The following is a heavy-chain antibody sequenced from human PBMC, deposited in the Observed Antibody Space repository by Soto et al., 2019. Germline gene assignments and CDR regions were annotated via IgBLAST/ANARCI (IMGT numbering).Heavy chain of an antibody. CDR1: GFTFSSYW. J-gene: IGHJ4*02. Sequence: EVQLVESGGGLVQPGGSLRLSCAASGFTFSSYWMHWVRQVTGKGLVWVSRINGGGSTTTYADSVKGRFTISRDNAKNTLYLQMNSLRAEDTAVYYCGSARYSSSSSDYWGQGILVTVSS. CDR3: GSARYSSSSSDY. D-gene: IGHD6-13*01. CDR2: INGGGSTT. V-gene: IGHV3-74*01.